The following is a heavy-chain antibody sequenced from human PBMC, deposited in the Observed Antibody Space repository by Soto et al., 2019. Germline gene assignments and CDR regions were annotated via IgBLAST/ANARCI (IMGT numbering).Heavy chain of an antibody. CDR1: GFTFSSHG. V-gene: IGHV3-33*01. CDR3: ARGGTTLPGLGVQANYFDY. J-gene: IGHJ4*02. D-gene: IGHD3-9*01. Sequence: QVQLVESGGGVVQPGRSLRLSCAASGFTFSSHGFHWVRQAPGKGLERVAVTWYDGSVEYYADSVKGLFTISRDNSKNTLYLQINSLRAEDTAIYYGARGGTTLPGLGVQANYFDYWCQGTLVTVSS. CDR2: TWYDGSVE.